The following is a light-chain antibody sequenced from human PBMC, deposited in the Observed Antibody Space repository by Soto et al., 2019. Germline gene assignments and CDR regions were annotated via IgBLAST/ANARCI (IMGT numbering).Light chain of an antibody. CDR2: GAS. CDR1: QSVDGST. Sequence: EVVLTQSPGTLSLSPGERATLSCRASQSVDGSTLAWYQQKPGQAPRLLISGASKRATGTPDRFSGSGSGTDFTLTISRLEPEDFAVYYCQHFDDSLTFGGGTKVEIK. V-gene: IGKV3-20*01. J-gene: IGKJ4*01. CDR3: QHFDDSLT.